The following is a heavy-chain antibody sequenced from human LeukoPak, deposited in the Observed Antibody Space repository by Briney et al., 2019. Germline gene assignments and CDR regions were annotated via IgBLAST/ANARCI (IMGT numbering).Heavy chain of an antibody. CDR2: IYHSGST. CDR1: GYSISSGYY. CDR3: ARRTRVGPTFDY. D-gene: IGHD1-26*01. J-gene: IGHJ4*02. Sequence: SETLSLTCTVSGYSISSGYYWGWIRQPPGKGLEWIGSIYHSGSTYYNPSLKSRVTISVDTSKNQFSLKLSSVTAADTAVYYCARRTRVGPTFDYWGQGTLVTVSS. V-gene: IGHV4-38-2*02.